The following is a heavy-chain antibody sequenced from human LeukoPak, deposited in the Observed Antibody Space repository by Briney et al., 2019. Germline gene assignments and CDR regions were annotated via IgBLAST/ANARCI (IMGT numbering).Heavy chain of an antibody. J-gene: IGHJ3*01. CDR1: GFTFSTYW. CDR2: IASSGGST. V-gene: IGHV3-23*01. CDR3: AKDIQLST. Sequence: PGGSLRLSCAASGFTFSTYWMTWVRQAPGKGLEWVSLIASSGGSTYYADSVKGRFTISRDNSRNTLSLQMNSLRVEDTAIYYCAKDIQLSTWGLGTMVTVSS. D-gene: IGHD5-24*01.